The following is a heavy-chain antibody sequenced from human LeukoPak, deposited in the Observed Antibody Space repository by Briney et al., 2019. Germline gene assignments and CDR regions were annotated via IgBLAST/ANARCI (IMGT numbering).Heavy chain of an antibody. CDR1: GYTFTSYG. J-gene: IGHJ4*02. V-gene: IGHV1-18*01. CDR2: ISAYNGKT. CDR3: AREETSGYYEEK. D-gene: IGHD3-3*01. Sequence: ASVKVSCKASGYTFTSYGISWVRQAPGQGLEWMGWISAYNGKTKYAQKLQGRVTMTTDTSTSTAYMELRSLRSDDTAVYYCAREETSGYYEEKWGQGTLVTVSS.